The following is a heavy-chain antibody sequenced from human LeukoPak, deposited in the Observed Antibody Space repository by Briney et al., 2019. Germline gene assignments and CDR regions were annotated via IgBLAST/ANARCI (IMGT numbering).Heavy chain of an antibody. J-gene: IGHJ3*02. CDR3: ARAASSWYRDAFDI. CDR2: ISAYNGNT. Sequence: ASVKVSCKASGYTFTSYGISWVRQAPGQGLEWMGWISAYNGNTNYAQKLQGRVTMTTDTSTSTAYMELRSLRSDDTAVYYCARAASSWYRDAFDIWGQGTMVTVSS. D-gene: IGHD6-13*01. CDR1: GYTFTSYG. V-gene: IGHV1-18*01.